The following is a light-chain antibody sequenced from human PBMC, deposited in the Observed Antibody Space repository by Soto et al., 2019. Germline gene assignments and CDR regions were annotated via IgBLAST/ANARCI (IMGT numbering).Light chain of an antibody. Sequence: EIVLTQSPATLSLSPGERATLSCRASQSVGSYLAWYQQKPGQAPRLLIYDASNRATDFPARFSGRGSGTDFTLTISSLEPEDFAVYYCQQRSSWPTFGQGTKVEIK. J-gene: IGKJ1*01. V-gene: IGKV3-11*01. CDR2: DAS. CDR1: QSVGSY. CDR3: QQRSSWPT.